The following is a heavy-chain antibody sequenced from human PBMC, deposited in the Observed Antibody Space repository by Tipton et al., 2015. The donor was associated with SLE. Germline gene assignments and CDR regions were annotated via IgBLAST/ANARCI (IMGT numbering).Heavy chain of an antibody. J-gene: IGHJ4*02. V-gene: IGHV4-39*07. CDR2: IFYNGNT. D-gene: IGHD6-13*01. CDR1: GGSISSSTYY. CDR3: ARLSSSWFY. Sequence: TLSLTCTVSGGSISSSTYYWGWIRQPPGKGLEWIGSIFYNGNTYYSPSLKSRVTISLDTSKNQFSLKLNSVTAADTAVYYCARLSSSWFYWGQGTLVTVSS.